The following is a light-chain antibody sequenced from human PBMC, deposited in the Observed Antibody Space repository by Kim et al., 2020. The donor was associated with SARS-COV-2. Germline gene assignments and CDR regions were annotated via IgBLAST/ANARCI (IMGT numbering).Light chain of an antibody. V-gene: IGLV4-69*01. Sequence: SVKLTCTLNSGHSSYAIAWHQQQPEKGPRYLMKVNSDGSHSKGDGIPDRFSGPSSGAERYLTISSLQSEDEADYYCQTWGTGIRVFGGGTKVTVL. CDR3: QTWGTGIRV. CDR2: VNSDGSH. J-gene: IGLJ3*02. CDR1: SGHSSYA.